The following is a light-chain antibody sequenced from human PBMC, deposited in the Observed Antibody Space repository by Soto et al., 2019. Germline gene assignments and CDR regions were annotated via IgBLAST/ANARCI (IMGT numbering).Light chain of an antibody. CDR1: QSITNY. Sequence: DIQMTQSPSSLSASVGDRVTITCRASQSITNYLNWYQHKPGKAPKLLVYAASSLQSGVPSRFSGSGSGTDFTLTISGLQPEDCATYFCQQSHNRSFTVGPWTKVYIK. CDR2: AAS. CDR3: QQSHNRSFT. J-gene: IGKJ3*01. V-gene: IGKV1-39*01.